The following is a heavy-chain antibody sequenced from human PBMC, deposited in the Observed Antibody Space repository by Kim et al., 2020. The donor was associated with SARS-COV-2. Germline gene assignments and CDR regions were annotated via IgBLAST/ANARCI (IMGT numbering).Heavy chain of an antibody. J-gene: IGHJ5*02. CDR2: IIPIFGTA. CDR1: GGTFSSYA. CDR3: ARGWPEAYYDILTGHGGWFDP. V-gene: IGHV1-69*13. Sequence: SVKVSCKASGGTFSSYAISWVRQAPGQGLEWMGGIIPIFGTANYAQKFQGRVTITADESTSTAYMELSSLRSEDTAVYYCARGWPEAYYDILTGHGGWFDPWGQGTLVTVSS. D-gene: IGHD3-9*01.